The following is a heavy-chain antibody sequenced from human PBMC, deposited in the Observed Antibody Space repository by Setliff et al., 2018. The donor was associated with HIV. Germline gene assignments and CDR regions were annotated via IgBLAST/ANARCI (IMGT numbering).Heavy chain of an antibody. J-gene: IGHJ4*02. V-gene: IGHV4-59*11. D-gene: IGHD5-18*01. CDR3: ASGEYSYGYRFDY. CDR1: GGSFSGHY. Sequence: SETLSLTCAVYGGSFSGHYWSWIRQPPGKGLEWIGYIYYSGSTNYNPSLKSRVTISVDTSKNQFSLKLTSVTPADTAVYYCASGEYSYGYRFDYWGQGTLVTVSS. CDR2: IYYSGST.